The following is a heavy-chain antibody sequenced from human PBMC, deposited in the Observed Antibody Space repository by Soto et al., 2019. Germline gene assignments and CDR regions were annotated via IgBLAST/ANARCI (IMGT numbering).Heavy chain of an antibody. CDR2: ISYDGEKE. D-gene: IGHD3-10*01. J-gene: IGHJ5*02. CDR3: AKGGVTVSGEGFDP. V-gene: IGHV3-30*18. Sequence: QEKLVESGGGVVQPGSSLRLSCAASGFAFRSFGMNWVRQSPGKGLEWVALISYDGEKEYYADSVKGRFTISRDNSDNTLFLRMSSLTSDDSGVYFCAKGGVTVSGEGFDPWGQGTRVTVSS. CDR1: GFAFRSFG.